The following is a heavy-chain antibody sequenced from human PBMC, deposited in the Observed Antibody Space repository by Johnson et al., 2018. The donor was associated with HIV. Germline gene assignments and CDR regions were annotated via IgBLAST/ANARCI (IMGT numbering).Heavy chain of an antibody. CDR3: ARDCQSLHSGSCHDAFDI. CDR2: IYTGGST. J-gene: IGHJ3*02. Sequence: VQLVESGGGVVQPGRSLRLSCAASGFTVSSNFMGWVRQAPGKGLEWVSSIYTGGSTYYADSVQGRFTISKDNSKNTVYLQMNSLGAEDTAVYYCARDCQSLHSGSCHDAFDIWGQGTMVIVSS. D-gene: IGHD6-6*01. CDR1: GFTVSSNF. V-gene: IGHV3-66*02.